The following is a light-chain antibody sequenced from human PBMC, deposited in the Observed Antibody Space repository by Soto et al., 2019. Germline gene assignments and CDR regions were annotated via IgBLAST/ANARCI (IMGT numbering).Light chain of an antibody. J-gene: IGKJ5*01. CDR1: QTVIHNH. Sequence: EIVLTQSPDTLSLSPGERATLSCRASQTVIHNHLAWHQQKPGQTPRLLVYGASSRATGIPDRFSGSGSGTDFTLTISRLEPEDFAVYCCQQHGTSPITFGQGTRLEIK. V-gene: IGKV3-20*01. CDR3: QQHGTSPIT. CDR2: GAS.